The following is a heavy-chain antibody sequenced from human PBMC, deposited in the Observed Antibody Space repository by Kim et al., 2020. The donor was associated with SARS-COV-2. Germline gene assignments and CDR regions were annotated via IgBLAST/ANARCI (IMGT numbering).Heavy chain of an antibody. J-gene: IGHJ4*02. Sequence: GGSLRLSCTVSGFTVNDNYMSWVRQAPGKGLEWVSVTYGGDETFYADSVKGRFTVSSDNSKNTLFLQMNTLRAEDTAVYYCARILGIGDNYFDYWGQGTL. CDR1: GFTVNDNY. CDR2: TYGGDET. CDR3: ARILGIGDNYFDY. V-gene: IGHV3-66*01. D-gene: IGHD2-15*01.